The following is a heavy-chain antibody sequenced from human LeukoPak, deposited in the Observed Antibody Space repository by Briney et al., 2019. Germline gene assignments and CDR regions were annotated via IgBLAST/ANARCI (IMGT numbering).Heavy chain of an antibody. CDR2: ISWNSGSI. D-gene: IGHD6-13*01. Sequence: GGSLRLSCAASGFTFDDYAMHWVRQAPGKGLEWVSGISWNSGSIGYADSVKGRFTISRDNAKNSLYLQMNSLRAEDTALYYCAATYSSSWSEFDYWGQGTLVTVSA. J-gene: IGHJ4*02. CDR1: GFTFDDYA. V-gene: IGHV3-9*01. CDR3: AATYSSSWSEFDY.